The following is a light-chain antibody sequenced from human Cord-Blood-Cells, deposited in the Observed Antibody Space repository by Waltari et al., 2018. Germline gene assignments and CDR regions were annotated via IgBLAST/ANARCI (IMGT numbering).Light chain of an antibody. V-gene: IGLV6-57*01. CDR3: QSYDSSNQGV. J-gene: IGLJ2*01. CDR2: EDN. CDR1: SGRIASHY. Sequence: NFMLTQPHPVSESPGKTVTISCTRPSGRIASHYVPWYQQRPGSSPTTVIYEDNQRPSGVPDRFSGSIDSSSNSASLTISGLKTEDEADYYCQSYDSSNQGVFGGGTKLTVL.